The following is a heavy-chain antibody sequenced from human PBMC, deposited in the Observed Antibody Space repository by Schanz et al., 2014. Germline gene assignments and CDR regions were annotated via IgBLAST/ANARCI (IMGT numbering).Heavy chain of an antibody. V-gene: IGHV3-NL1*01. CDR3: ARNRGSGGQNWYFDL. CDR1: GFTFSSYG. D-gene: IGHD1-26*01. J-gene: IGHJ2*01. Sequence: QVQLVESGGGVVQPGRSLRLSCAASGFTFSSYGMHWVRQAPGKGLEWVSLISDSGDTAYYADSVKGRFTISRDNFKGALYLQMSSLRADDTAVYYCARNRGSGGQNWYFDLWGRGTLVTVSS. CDR2: ISDSGDTA.